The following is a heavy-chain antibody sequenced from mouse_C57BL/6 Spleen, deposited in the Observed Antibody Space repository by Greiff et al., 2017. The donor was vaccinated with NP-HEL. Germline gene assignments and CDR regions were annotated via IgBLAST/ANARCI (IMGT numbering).Heavy chain of an antibody. D-gene: IGHD2-1*01. CDR3: AREGYCGNYVRFAY. CDR1: GYAFSSSW. J-gene: IGHJ3*01. V-gene: IGHV1-82*01. CDR2: IYPGDGDT. Sequence: VQLQQSGPELVKPGASVKISCKASGYAFSSSWMNWVKQRPGKGLEWIGRIYPGDGDTNYNGKFKGKATLTADKSSSTAYMQLSSLTSEDSAVYFCAREGYCGNYVRFAYWGQGTLVTVSA.